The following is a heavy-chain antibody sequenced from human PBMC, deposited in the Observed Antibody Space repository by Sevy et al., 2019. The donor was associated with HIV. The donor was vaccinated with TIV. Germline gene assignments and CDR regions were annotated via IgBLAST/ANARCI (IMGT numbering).Heavy chain of an antibody. CDR3: ARWSGYSGYDPYYFDY. CDR2: IYHSGST. V-gene: IGHV4-30-2*01. D-gene: IGHD5-12*01. CDR1: GGSISSGGYS. Sequence: LRLSCAVSGGSISSGGYSWSWIRQPPGKGLEWIGYIYHSGSTYYNPSLKSRVTISVDRSKNQFSLKLSSVTAADTAVYYCARWSGYSGYDPYYFDYWGQGTLVTVSS. J-gene: IGHJ4*02.